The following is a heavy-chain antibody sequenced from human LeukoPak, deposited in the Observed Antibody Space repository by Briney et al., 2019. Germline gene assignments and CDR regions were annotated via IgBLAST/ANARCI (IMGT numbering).Heavy chain of an antibody. Sequence: SVKVSCKASGGTFSSYAISWVRQAPGQGLEWMGGIIPIFGTANYAQKLQGRVTMTTDASTSTAYMELRSLRSDDTAVYYCARGLRLGELGVLGYWGQGTLVTVSS. J-gene: IGHJ4*02. CDR2: IIPIFGTA. CDR1: GGTFSSYA. CDR3: ARGLRLGELGVLGY. D-gene: IGHD3-16*01. V-gene: IGHV1-69*05.